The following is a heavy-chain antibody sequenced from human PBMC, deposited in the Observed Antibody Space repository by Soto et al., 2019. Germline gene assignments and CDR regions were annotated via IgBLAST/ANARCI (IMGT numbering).Heavy chain of an antibody. D-gene: IGHD5-18*01. CDR3: ARVPVDTYMIYWSDP. J-gene: IGHJ5*02. Sequence: SETLSLTCSVSGDSINSGDYYWTWMRQAPGKGLQWVGHVYFSGSTNYNPSLKSRVTISLDTSKNQFSLKLRSVTAGDTAVYYCARVPVDTYMIYWSDPWGQGILVTVSS. CDR2: VYFSGST. CDR1: GDSINSGDYY. V-gene: IGHV4-61*08.